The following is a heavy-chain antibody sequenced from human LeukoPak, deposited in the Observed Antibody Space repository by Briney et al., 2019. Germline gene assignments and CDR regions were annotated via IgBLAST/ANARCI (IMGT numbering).Heavy chain of an antibody. CDR2: IYTTGNT. V-gene: IGHV4-4*07. CDR3: ARDARGWSGFDY. Sequence: SETLSLTCSVSGGSISSYYWSWIRQPAGKGREWVGRIYTTGNTDYNPSLKSRVTMSVDTSKNQFSLNLSSVTAADTAVYYCARDARGWSGFDYWGQGTLVTVSS. D-gene: IGHD3-3*01. CDR1: GGSISSYY. J-gene: IGHJ4*02.